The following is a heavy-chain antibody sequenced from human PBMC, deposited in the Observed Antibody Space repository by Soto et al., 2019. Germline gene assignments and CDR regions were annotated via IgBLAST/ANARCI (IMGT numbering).Heavy chain of an antibody. J-gene: IGHJ4*02. D-gene: IGHD2-15*01. V-gene: IGHV1-2*04. CDR1: GYTFTGYY. Sequence: ASVKVSCKASGYTFTGYYMQWVRQAPGQGLEWMGWINPNSGGTNYAQKFQGWVTMTRDTSISTAYMELSRLRSDDTAVYYCARVVPRYCSGGSCSVYFDYWGQGTLVTVSS. CDR2: INPNSGGT. CDR3: ARVVPRYCSGGSCSVYFDY.